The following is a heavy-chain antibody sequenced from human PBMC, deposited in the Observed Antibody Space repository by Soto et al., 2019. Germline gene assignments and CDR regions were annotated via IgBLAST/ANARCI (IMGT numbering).Heavy chain of an antibody. D-gene: IGHD3-16*01. V-gene: IGHV4-38-2*02. CDR2: IFHTGDT. J-gene: IGHJ5*02. CDR1: NYSINSGFF. CDR3: ARDKNSLDP. Sequence: SETLSLTCSFSNYSINSGFFWGWIRQPPGKGLEWIGSIFHTGDTYYNPSLKSRITMSVDTSRNQFYLKLTSLTAADTAVYYCARDKNSLDPWGQGTLVTVSS.